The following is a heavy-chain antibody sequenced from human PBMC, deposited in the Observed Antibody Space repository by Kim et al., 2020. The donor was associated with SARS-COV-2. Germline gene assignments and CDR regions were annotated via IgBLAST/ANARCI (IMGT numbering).Heavy chain of an antibody. Sequence: SETLSLTCAVYGGSFSGYYWSWIRQPPGKGLEWIGEINHSGSTNYNPSLKSRVTISVDTSKNKFSLKLSSVTAADTAVYYCARKRVATILGLRYFDLWGRGTLVTVSS. V-gene: IGHV4-34*01. CDR3: ARKRVATILGLRYFDL. CDR2: INHSGST. D-gene: IGHD5-12*01. J-gene: IGHJ2*01. CDR1: GGSFSGYY.